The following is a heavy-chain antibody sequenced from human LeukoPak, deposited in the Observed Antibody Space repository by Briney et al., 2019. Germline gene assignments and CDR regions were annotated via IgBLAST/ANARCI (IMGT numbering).Heavy chain of an antibody. D-gene: IGHD5-18*01. CDR1: GYTFTSYG. V-gene: IGHV1-18*01. CDR3: ARAGYSYGPLGILNY. Sequence: ASVKVSCKASGYTFTSYGISWVRQAPGQGLEWMGWISAYNGNTNYAQKLQGRVTITTDTSTRTVYMELRSLRSDDTAVYYCARAGYSYGPLGILNYWGQGTLVTVSS. CDR2: ISAYNGNT. J-gene: IGHJ4*02.